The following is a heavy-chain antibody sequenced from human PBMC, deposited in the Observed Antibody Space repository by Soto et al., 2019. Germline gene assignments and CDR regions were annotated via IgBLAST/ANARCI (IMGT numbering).Heavy chain of an antibody. D-gene: IGHD2-15*01. CDR1: GFTFSNAW. V-gene: IGHV3-15*01. Sequence: EVPLVESGGGLVKPGGSLRLSCAASGFTFSNAWMSWVRQAPGKGLEWVGRIKSKTDGGTTDYAAPVKGRFTISRDDSKNTLYLQMNSLKTEDTAVYYCTTEEAYCSGGSCYFAFDIWGQGTMVTVSS. CDR3: TTEEAYCSGGSCYFAFDI. J-gene: IGHJ3*02. CDR2: IKSKTDGGTT.